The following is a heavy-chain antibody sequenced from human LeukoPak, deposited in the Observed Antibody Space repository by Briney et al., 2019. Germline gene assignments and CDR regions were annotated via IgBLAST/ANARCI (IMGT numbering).Heavy chain of an antibody. Sequence: ASVKVSCKASGYTFTVYYMHWVRQAPGQGLEWMGWINPNSGVTYYAQKFQGRVSMTRDTSISTAYMEVSRLRFDDSALYYCARLSTPNLYYFDYWGQGTLVTVSS. D-gene: IGHD3-16*02. V-gene: IGHV1-2*02. J-gene: IGHJ4*02. CDR2: INPNSGVT. CDR3: ARLSTPNLYYFDY. CDR1: GYTFTVYY.